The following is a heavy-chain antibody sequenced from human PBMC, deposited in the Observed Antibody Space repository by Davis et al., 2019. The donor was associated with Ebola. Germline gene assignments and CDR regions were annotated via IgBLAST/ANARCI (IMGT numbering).Heavy chain of an antibody. CDR2: IYSYNGDT. CDR1: GFSLTSNG. D-gene: IGHD2-15*01. CDR3: ATQEDDFDF. J-gene: IGHJ4*02. V-gene: IGHV1-18*04. Sequence: ASVKVSCKASGFSLTSNGISWVRQAPGQGLEWMGWIYSYNGDTYYAQGFQGRATMTTDTSANTAYMELRSLKSDDTAVYYCATQEDDFDFWGQGTLVSVSS.